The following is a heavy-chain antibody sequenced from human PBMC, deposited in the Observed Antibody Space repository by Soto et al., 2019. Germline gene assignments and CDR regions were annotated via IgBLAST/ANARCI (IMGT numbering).Heavy chain of an antibody. D-gene: IGHD3-10*01. CDR2: ISAYNGNT. Sequence: GSVKVSCKDSGYTFTSYGISWVRQAPGQGLEWMGWISAYNGNTNYAQKLQGRVTMTTDTSTSTAYMELRSLRSDDTAVYYCARWGGTMVRGLNWFDPWGQGTLVTVSS. J-gene: IGHJ5*02. V-gene: IGHV1-18*04. CDR1: GYTFTSYG. CDR3: ARWGGTMVRGLNWFDP.